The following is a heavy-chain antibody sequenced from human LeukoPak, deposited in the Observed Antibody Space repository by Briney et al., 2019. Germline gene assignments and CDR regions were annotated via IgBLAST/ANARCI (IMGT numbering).Heavy chain of an antibody. J-gene: IGHJ4*02. CDR2: INPNSGGT. CDR3: ATYITMVRGVTFDY. Sequence: ASVKVSCKASGYTFTGYYMHWVRQAPGQGLEWTGRINPNSGGTNYAQKFQGRVTMTRDTSISTAYMELSRLRSDDTAVYYCATYITMVRGVTFDYWGQGTLVTVSS. CDR1: GYTFTGYY. D-gene: IGHD3-10*01. V-gene: IGHV1-2*06.